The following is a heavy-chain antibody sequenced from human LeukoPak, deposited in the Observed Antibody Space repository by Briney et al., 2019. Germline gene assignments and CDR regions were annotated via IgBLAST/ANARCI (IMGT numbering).Heavy chain of an antibody. V-gene: IGHV3-15*01. J-gene: IGHJ4*02. CDR2: IKSKTDDGTT. Sequence: PGGSLRLFCAASGFTFSNAWMSWVRQVPGKGLEWVGRIKSKTDDGTTDYAAPVIGRFNISRDDSKNTLYLQVNSLKSEDTALYYCTTGGLWYVDYWGQGILVTVSS. CDR1: GFTFSNAW. D-gene: IGHD6-13*01. CDR3: TTGGLWYVDY.